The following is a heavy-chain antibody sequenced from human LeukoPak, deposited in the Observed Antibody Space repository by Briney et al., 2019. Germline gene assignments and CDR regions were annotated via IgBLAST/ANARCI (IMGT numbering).Heavy chain of an antibody. CDR1: GFTFSSYT. D-gene: IGHD2-2*01. V-gene: IGHV3-30-3*01. Sequence: GGSLRLSCAASGFTFSSYTMNWVRQAPGKGLEWVAVISYDGSNKYYADSVKGRFTISRDNSKNTLYLQMNSLRAEDTAVYYCARAPLIVVVPAATYFDYWGQGTLVTVSS. CDR3: ARAPLIVVVPAATYFDY. CDR2: ISYDGSNK. J-gene: IGHJ4*02.